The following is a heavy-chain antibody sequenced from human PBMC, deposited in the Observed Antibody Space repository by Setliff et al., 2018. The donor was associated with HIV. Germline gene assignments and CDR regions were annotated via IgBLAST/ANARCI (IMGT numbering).Heavy chain of an antibody. J-gene: IGHJ6*03. CDR3: ARHRDPPGTSWIFYYYYMDL. CDR1: GGSISSSNYY. V-gene: IGHV4-39*01. D-gene: IGHD6-13*01. Sequence: PSETLSLTCTVSGGSISSSNYYWGWIRQPPGKGLEWIGSIYSSGSPSYNPSLSSRLTVSVDTSKNQVSLRLNSVTAADTGVYYCARHRDPPGTSWIFYYYYMDLWGAGTTVTVSS. CDR2: IYSSGSP.